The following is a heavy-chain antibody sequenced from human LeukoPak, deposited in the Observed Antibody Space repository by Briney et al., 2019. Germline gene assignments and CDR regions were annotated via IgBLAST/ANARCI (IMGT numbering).Heavy chain of an antibody. CDR2: ISGSGGST. D-gene: IGHD6-19*01. CDR1: GFTFSSYA. CDR3: ARAAVAGTFDY. Sequence: GGSLRLSCAASGFTFSSYAMSWVRQAPGKGLEWVSAISGSGGSTYYADSVKGRFTISRDNAKNPLYLQMNSLRAEDTAVYYCARAAVAGTFDYWGQGTLVTVSS. V-gene: IGHV3-23*01. J-gene: IGHJ4*02.